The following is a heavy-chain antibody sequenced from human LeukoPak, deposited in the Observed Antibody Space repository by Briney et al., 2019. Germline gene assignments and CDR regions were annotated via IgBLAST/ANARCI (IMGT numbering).Heavy chain of an antibody. CDR2: IYYSGST. Sequence: SETLSLTCTVSGGSISTYYWSWIRQPPGKGLEWIGYIYYSGSTNYNPSLKSRVTISVDTSKNQFSLKLSSVTAADTAVYYCARGRALGSPRGWFDPWGQGTLVTVSS. J-gene: IGHJ5*02. CDR3: ARGRALGSPRGWFDP. V-gene: IGHV4-59*01. CDR1: GGSISTYY.